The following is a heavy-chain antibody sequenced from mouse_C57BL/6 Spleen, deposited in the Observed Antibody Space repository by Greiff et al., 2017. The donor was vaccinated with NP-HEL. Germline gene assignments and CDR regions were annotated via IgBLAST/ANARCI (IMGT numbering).Heavy chain of an antibody. Sequence: VQLQQSGAELAKPGASVKLSCKASGYTFTSYWMHWVKQRPGQGLEWIGYINPSSGYTKYNQKFKDKATLTADTSSSTAYMQLSSLTYEDSAVYYCARSLYYYGEMSVWGTGTTVTVSS. CDR1: GYTFTSYW. J-gene: IGHJ1*03. V-gene: IGHV1-7*01. CDR3: ARSLYYYGEMSV. CDR2: INPSSGYT. D-gene: IGHD1-1*01.